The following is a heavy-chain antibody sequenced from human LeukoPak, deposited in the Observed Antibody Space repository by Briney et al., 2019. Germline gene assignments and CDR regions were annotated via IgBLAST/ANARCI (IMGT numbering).Heavy chain of an antibody. J-gene: IGHJ3*02. Sequence: ASVKVSCKASGYTFNNFGISWVRQAPGQGLEWMGRISASNGDTNYAQKLQGRVTMTTDTSTSTAYMELRSLRSDDTAIYFCARERIAARDDAFDIWGQGTMVTVSS. D-gene: IGHD6-6*01. V-gene: IGHV1-18*01. CDR2: ISASNGDT. CDR1: GYTFNNFG. CDR3: ARERIAARDDAFDI.